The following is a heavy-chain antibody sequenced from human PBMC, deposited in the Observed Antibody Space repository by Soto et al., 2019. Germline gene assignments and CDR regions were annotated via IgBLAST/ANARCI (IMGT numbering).Heavy chain of an antibody. J-gene: IGHJ5*02. CDR3: AREPYRYGWVGWFDP. D-gene: IGHD5-18*01. V-gene: IGHV3-30*03. CDR2: ISYDGSNK. Sequence: QVQLVESGGGVVQPGRSLRLSCAASGFTFSSYGMHWVRQAPGKGLEWVAVISYDGSNKYYADSVKGRFTISRDNSKNPLYLQMNSLRAEDTAVYYCAREPYRYGWVGWFDPWGQGTLVTASS. CDR1: GFTFSSYG.